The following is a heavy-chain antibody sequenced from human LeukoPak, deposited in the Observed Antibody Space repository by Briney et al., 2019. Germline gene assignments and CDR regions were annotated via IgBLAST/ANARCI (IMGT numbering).Heavy chain of an antibody. CDR2: ISGSGGST. CDR1: GFTFSSYA. Sequence: PGGSLRLSCAASGFTFSSYAMSWVRQAPGKGLEWVSAISGSGGSTYYADSVKGRFTISRDNSKNTLYLQMNSLRAEDTAVYYCAKPPDKTKWLLASPVGVYYYGMDVWGQGTTVTVSS. V-gene: IGHV3-23*01. CDR3: AKPPDKTKWLLASPVGVYYYGMDV. D-gene: IGHD3-22*01. J-gene: IGHJ6*02.